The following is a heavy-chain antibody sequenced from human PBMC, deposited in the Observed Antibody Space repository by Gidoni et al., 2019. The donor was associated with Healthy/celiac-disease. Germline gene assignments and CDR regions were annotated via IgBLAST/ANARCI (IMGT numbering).Heavy chain of an antibody. V-gene: IGHV1-2*02. CDR2: INPNSGGT. J-gene: IGHJ4*02. Sequence: QVQLVQSGAEVKKPGASVKVSCKASGYTFTGYYMHWVRQAPGQGLEWMGWINPNSGGTNYAQKFQGRVTMTRDTSISTAYMELSRLRSDDTAVYYCARVPRRGGSYSTFPFDYWGQGTLVTVSS. CDR3: ARVPRRGGSYSTFPFDY. CDR1: GYTFTGYY. D-gene: IGHD1-26*01.